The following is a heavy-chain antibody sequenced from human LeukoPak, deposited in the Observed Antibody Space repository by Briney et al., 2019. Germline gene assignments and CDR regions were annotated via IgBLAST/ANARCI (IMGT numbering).Heavy chain of an antibody. CDR3: ARGRRIVLVVYAWYYFDY. V-gene: IGHV4-34*01. J-gene: IGHJ4*02. D-gene: IGHD2-8*02. Sequence: PSETLSLTCAVYGGSFSGYYWSWIRQPPGEGLEWIGEINHSGSTNYNPSLKSRVTISVDTSKNQFSLKLSSVTAADTAVYYCARGRRIVLVVYAWYYFDYWGQGTLVTVSS. CDR2: INHSGST. CDR1: GGSFSGYY.